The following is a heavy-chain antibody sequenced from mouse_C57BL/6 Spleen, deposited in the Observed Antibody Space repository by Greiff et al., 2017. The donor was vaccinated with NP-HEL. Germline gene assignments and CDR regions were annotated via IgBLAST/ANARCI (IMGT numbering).Heavy chain of an antibody. Sequence: EVKLVESGPGLVKPSQSLSLTCSVTGYSITSGYYWNWIRQFPGNKLEWMGYISYDGSNNYNPSLKNRISITRDTSKNQFFLKLNSVTTEDTATYYCAREEITTGWFAYWGQGTLVTVSA. J-gene: IGHJ3*01. CDR2: ISYDGSN. V-gene: IGHV3-6*01. CDR3: AREEITTGWFAY. D-gene: IGHD1-1*01. CDR1: GYSITSGYY.